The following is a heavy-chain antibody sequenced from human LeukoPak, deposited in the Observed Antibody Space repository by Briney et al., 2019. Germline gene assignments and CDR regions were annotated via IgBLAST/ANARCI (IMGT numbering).Heavy chain of an antibody. CDR3: SRAGRWEGRLHDFCS. J-gene: IGHJ3*02. CDR1: VGSISSYY. D-gene: IGHD1-26*01. V-gene: IGHV4-59*01. CDR2: IYYSGST. Sequence: SETLSLTCTVSVGSISSYYWSWGRQRPGRGLEWIWYIYYSGSTTYNPSLKSRVPISVDTSNRQIPLNLKSVTGADTAVFYCSRAGRWEGRLHDFCSWGQGIIVTV.